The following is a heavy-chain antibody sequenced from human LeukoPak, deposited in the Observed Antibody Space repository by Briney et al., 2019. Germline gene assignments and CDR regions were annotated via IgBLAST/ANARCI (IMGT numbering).Heavy chain of an antibody. CDR2: ISYSGTT. V-gene: IGHV4-59*01. CDR1: SGSISAYS. CDR3: ARDSGHSSDYYWYFDL. D-gene: IGHD3-22*01. Sequence: PSETLSLTCTVSSGSISAYSWSWIRQPPGKGLEWIGYISYSGTTNYNPSLKSRVTISVDTSKNQFSLKLNSVTAADTAVYYCARDSGHSSDYYWYFDLWGRGTLVTVSS. J-gene: IGHJ2*01.